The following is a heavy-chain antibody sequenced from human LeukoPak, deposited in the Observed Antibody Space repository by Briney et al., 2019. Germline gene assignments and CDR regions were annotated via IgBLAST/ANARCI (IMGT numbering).Heavy chain of an antibody. Sequence: PGGSLRLSCAASGFTFSSYAMSWVRQAPGKGLEWVSAISGSGGSTYYADSVKGRFTISRDNSKNTLYLQMNSLRAEDTAVYYCAKGVDILTGGGYFDYWGQGTLDTVSS. CDR2: ISGSGGST. CDR1: GFTFSSYA. V-gene: IGHV3-23*01. J-gene: IGHJ4*02. CDR3: AKGVDILTGGGYFDY. D-gene: IGHD3-9*01.